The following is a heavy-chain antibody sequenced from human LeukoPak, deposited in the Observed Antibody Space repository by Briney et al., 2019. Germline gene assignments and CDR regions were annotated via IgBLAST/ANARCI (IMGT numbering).Heavy chain of an antibody. CDR1: GYTFTSYY. CDR2: INPSGGST. V-gene: IGHV1-46*01. D-gene: IGHD1-26*01. J-gene: IGHJ4*02. Sequence: PVASVKVSCKASGYTFTSYYMHWVRQAPGQGLEWMGIINPSGGSTSYAQKFQGRVTMTRDMSTSTVYMELSSLRSEDTAVYYCARVKSGSGSYYRYFDYWGQGTLVTVSS. CDR3: ARVKSGSGSYYRYFDY.